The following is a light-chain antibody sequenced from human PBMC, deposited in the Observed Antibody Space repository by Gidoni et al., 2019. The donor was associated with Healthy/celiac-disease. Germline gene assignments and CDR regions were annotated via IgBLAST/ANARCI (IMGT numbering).Light chain of an antibody. CDR1: QSVSSY. Sequence: EIVLTQSPAPLSLSPGERATLSCRASQSVSSYLAWYQQKPGQAPRLLIYDASNSATGIPARFSGSGSGTDFTLTISSLEPEDFAVYYCQQRSNWPPGATFGPGTKVDIK. J-gene: IGKJ3*01. CDR3: QQRSNWPPGAT. CDR2: DAS. V-gene: IGKV3-11*01.